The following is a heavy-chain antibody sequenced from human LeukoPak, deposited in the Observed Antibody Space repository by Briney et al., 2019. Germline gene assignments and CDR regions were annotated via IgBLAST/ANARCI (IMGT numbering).Heavy chain of an antibody. D-gene: IGHD5-24*01. Sequence: GGSLRLSCAASGFTFSSYWMSWVRQAPGKGLEWVANIKEDESEIYYVDSVKGRFTISRDNAKNLLYLRMNSLRAEDTAVYFCARDKEMAAITGSLFDYWGPGTLVTVSS. J-gene: IGHJ4*02. V-gene: IGHV3-7*01. CDR3: ARDKEMAAITGSLFDY. CDR1: GFTFSSYW. CDR2: IKEDESEI.